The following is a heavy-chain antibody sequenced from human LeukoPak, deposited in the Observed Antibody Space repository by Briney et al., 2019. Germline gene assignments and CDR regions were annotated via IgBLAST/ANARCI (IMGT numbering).Heavy chain of an antibody. Sequence: GASVKVSCKASGGTFSSYAISWVRQAPGQGLEWMGGIIPIFGTANYAQKLQGRVTMTTDTSTSTAYMELRSLRSDDTAMYYCARDEGGYYRSLYFAYWGQGTLVTVSS. CDR3: ARDEGGYYRSLYFAY. CDR1: GGTFSSYA. J-gene: IGHJ4*02. D-gene: IGHD3-22*01. V-gene: IGHV1-69*05. CDR2: IIPIFGTA.